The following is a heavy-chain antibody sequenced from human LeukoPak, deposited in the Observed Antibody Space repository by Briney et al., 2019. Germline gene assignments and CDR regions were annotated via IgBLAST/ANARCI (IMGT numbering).Heavy chain of an antibody. CDR1: GYTFIHHY. D-gene: IGHD3-22*01. CDR2: INPNNDDT. J-gene: IGHJ4*02. CDR3: ARVKTLIVVVSLFDY. Sequence: ASMKVSCKPSGYTFIHHYIHWVRQAPGQGLEWMGWINPNNDDTNYAEKFQGRVTMTRDTSISTAFMDLSRLRSDDTAVYYCARVKTLIVVVSLFDYWGQGTLVTVSS. V-gene: IGHV1-2*02.